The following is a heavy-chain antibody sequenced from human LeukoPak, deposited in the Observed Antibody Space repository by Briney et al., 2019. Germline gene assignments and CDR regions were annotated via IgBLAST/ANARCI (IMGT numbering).Heavy chain of an antibody. CDR3: AERSAYESLFDY. D-gene: IGHD5-12*01. Sequence: PSETLSLTCTVSGSSINSAYYWAWIRQPPGKGLEWIGTIYHSGTTYYNPSLKSRVTISLDTSKNQFSLKLNSVTAADTAVYFCAERSAYESLFDYWGLGILVTVSS. CDR2: IYHSGTT. J-gene: IGHJ4*02. V-gene: IGHV4-38-2*02. CDR1: GSSINSAYY.